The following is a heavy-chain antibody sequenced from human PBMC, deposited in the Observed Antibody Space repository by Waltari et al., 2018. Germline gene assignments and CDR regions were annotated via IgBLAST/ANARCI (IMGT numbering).Heavy chain of an antibody. CDR1: GFTFRSNW. Sequence: EVQLVESGGGLVQPGGSLRLSCAASGFTFRSNWIAWVRQAPGRGLEGVANINQDGGETYYVDSVRGRFTIARDNARNSLYLQMDSLRDEDTALYYCARDRGWNTLDYWGQGTLVTVSS. CDR2: INQDGGET. V-gene: IGHV3-7*04. CDR3: ARDRGWNTLDY. J-gene: IGHJ4*02. D-gene: IGHD6-19*01.